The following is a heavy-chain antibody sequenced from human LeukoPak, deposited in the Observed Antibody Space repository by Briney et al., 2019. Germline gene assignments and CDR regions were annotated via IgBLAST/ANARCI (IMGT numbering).Heavy chain of an antibody. CDR3: ARVRRGYCTNGICSNSINDAFGI. V-gene: IGHV1-3*01. CDR2: INAGNGNT. D-gene: IGHD2-8*01. CDR1: GYTFTNYP. Sequence: GASVKVSCKASGYTFTNYPIHWVRQAPGQRLEWMGWINAGNGNTEYSQKFQGRVTITRDTSASTAYMELSSLGSEDTAVFYCARVRRGYCTNGICSNSINDAFGIWGQGTVVTVSS. J-gene: IGHJ3*02.